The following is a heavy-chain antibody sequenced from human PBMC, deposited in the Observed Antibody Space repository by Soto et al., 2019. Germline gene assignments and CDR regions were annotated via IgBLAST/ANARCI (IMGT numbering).Heavy chain of an antibody. CDR2: IYWNDDK. Sequence: GSVPTLVNPTQTLTLTCTLSGISLSTSGVGLGWIRQTPGKALEWLALIYWNDDKHYSPSLESRLTITKDTSKNQAVLTMTNMDPVDTATYYCARGLATLPVFAFDVWGQGTVVTVSS. V-gene: IGHV2-5*01. D-gene: IGHD1-1*01. J-gene: IGHJ3*01. CDR1: GISLSTSGVG. CDR3: ARGLATLPVFAFDV.